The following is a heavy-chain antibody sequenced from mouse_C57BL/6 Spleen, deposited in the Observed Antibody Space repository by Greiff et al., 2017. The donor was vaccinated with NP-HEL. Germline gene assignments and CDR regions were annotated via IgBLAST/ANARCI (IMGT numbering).Heavy chain of an antibody. CDR1: GYTFTSYW. Sequence: QVQLQQPGAELVRPGTSVTLSCKASGYTFTSYWMHWVKQRPGQGLEWIGVIDPSDSYTNYNQKFKGKATLTVDTSSSTAYMQISSLTSEDAAVYYCAVIVTFDYWGQGTTLTVSS. D-gene: IGHD2-5*01. V-gene: IGHV1-59*01. CDR3: AVIVTFDY. CDR2: IDPSDSYT. J-gene: IGHJ2*01.